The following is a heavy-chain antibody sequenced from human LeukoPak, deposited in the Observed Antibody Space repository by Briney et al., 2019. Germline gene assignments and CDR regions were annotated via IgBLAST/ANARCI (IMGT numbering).Heavy chain of an antibody. Sequence: TGGSLRLSCAASGFTFGSCYMRWVRQVPGKGLVWVSRINSDGSNTNYADSVKGRFTISRDNAQNTLYLQMNSLSAEDTAVYYCVAVTKAWGQKTLLTVSS. V-gene: IGHV3-74*01. CDR2: INSDGSNT. CDR3: VAVTKA. CDR1: GFTFGSCY. J-gene: IGHJ4*02. D-gene: IGHD4-17*01.